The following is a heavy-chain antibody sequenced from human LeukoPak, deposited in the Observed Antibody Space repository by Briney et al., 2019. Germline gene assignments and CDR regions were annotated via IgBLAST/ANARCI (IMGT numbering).Heavy chain of an antibody. D-gene: IGHD2-15*01. CDR2: FDPEDGET. J-gene: IGHJ6*03. Sequence: GASVKVSCKASGYTFTELSMHWVRQAPGKGLEWMGGFDPEDGETIYAQKFQGRVTMTEDTSTDTAYMELSSLRSEDTAVYYCSGSLHYYYYYYMDVWGKGTTVTVSS. CDR1: GYTFTELS. CDR3: SGSLHYYYYYYMDV. V-gene: IGHV1-24*01.